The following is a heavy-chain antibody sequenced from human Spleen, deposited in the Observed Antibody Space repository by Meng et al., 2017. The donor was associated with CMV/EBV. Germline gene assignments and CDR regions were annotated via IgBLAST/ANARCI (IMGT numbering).Heavy chain of an antibody. CDR1: GGSFNSSAYY. CDR3: ARDSEGGDNNYYGMAV. J-gene: IGHJ6*02. D-gene: IGHD1-1*01. V-gene: IGHV4-39*07. Sequence: SETLSLTCTVSGGSFNSSAYYWGWIRQPPGKGLEWIGSLYYSGSTYYNPSLKSRVTISVDTSKNHFSPKLDSVTAADTAVFYCARDSEGGDNNYYGMAVWGQGTTDTVSS. CDR2: LYYSGST.